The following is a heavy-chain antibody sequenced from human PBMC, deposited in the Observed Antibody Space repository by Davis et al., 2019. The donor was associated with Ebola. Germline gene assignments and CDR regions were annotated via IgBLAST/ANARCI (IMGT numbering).Heavy chain of an antibody. J-gene: IGHJ6*03. D-gene: IGHD3-3*01. CDR2: ISYDGSNK. V-gene: IGHV3-30*18. Sequence: MHWVRQAPGKGLEWVAVISYDGSNKYYADSVKGRFTISRDNSKNTLYLQMNSLRAEDTAVYYCAKVEGAWPWGKGTTVTVS. CDR3: AKVEGAWP.